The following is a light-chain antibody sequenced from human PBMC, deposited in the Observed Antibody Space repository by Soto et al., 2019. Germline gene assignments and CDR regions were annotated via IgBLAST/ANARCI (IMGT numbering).Light chain of an antibody. CDR1: QSMSTA. CDR2: GAS. J-gene: IGKJ1*01. V-gene: IGKV3-20*01. CDR3: QQYGSWT. Sequence: IVMTQSLATLSVSPSEGFTLFCRASQSMSTALAWYQQKPRQAPRLLIYGASSRAAGIPDRFSGSGSGTDFTITISRLEPEDFAVYYCQQYGSWTFGQGTKVDIK.